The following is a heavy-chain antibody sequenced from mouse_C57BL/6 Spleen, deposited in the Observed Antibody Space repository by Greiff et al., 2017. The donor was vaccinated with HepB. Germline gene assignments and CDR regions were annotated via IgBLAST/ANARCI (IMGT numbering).Heavy chain of an antibody. CDR2: ISYDGSN. CDR1: GYSITSGYY. CDR3: VSYYYGSSFDY. J-gene: IGHJ2*01. V-gene: IGHV3-6*01. D-gene: IGHD1-1*01. Sequence: EVQLQQSGPGLVKPSQSLSLTCSVTGYSITSGYYWNWIRQFPGNKLEWMGYISYDGSNNYNPSLKNRIPITRDTAKNQFFLKLNSVTTEDTATYYCVSYYYGSSFDYWGQGTTLTVSS.